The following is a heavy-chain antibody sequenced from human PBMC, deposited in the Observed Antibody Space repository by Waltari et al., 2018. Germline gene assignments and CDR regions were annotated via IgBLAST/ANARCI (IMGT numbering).Heavy chain of an antibody. D-gene: IGHD3-16*01. J-gene: IGHJ5*02. Sequence: QLQLQESGPGLVKPSETLSLTCTVSGGSISSSGYYWGWVRQPPGKGLEWIGSIYYSGSSYYNPYLKSRVTISVDTSKNQFSLKLSSVTAADTAVYYCARLHGEYVGGWFDPWGQGTLVTVSS. CDR2: IYYSGSS. CDR1: GGSISSSGYY. V-gene: IGHV4-39*01. CDR3: ARLHGEYVGGWFDP.